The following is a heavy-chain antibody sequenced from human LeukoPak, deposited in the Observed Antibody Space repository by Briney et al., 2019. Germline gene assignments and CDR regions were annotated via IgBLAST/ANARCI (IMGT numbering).Heavy chain of an antibody. D-gene: IGHD6-13*01. V-gene: IGHV1-2*06. CDR2: INPNSGGT. CDR3: ARDLSSSWYSAEYFQH. CDR1: GYTFTGYY. Sequence: ASVKVSCKASGYTFTGYYMHWVRQAPGQGLEWMGRINPNSGGTNYAQKFQGRVTMTRDTSISTVYMELSRLRSDDTAVYYCARDLSSSWYSAEYFQHWGQGTLVTVSS. J-gene: IGHJ1*01.